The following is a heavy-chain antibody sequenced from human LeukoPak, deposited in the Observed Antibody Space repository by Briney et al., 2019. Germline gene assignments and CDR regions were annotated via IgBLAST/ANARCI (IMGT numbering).Heavy chain of an antibody. CDR3: ARVDYDILTGYLFDY. D-gene: IGHD3-9*01. Sequence: GASVKVSCKASGYTFTSYGISWVRQAPGQGLEWMGWISAYNGNTNYAQKLQGRVTMTTDTSTSTAYMELRSLRSDDTAVYYCARVDYDILTGYLFDYWGQGTLVTVSS. V-gene: IGHV1-18*01. CDR1: GYTFTSYG. J-gene: IGHJ4*02. CDR2: ISAYNGNT.